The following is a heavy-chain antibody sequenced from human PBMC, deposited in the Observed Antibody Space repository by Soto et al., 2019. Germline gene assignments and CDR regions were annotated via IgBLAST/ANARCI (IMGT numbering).Heavy chain of an antibody. CDR3: AKDGDEWEPWAGQYYYYGMDV. V-gene: IGHV3-30*18. CDR2: ISYDGSNK. CDR1: GFTFSSYG. J-gene: IGHJ6*02. Sequence: GGSLRLSCAASGFTFSSYGMHRVRQAPGKGLEWVAVISYDGSNKYYADSVKGRFTISRDNSKNTLYLQMNSLRAEDTAVYYCAKDGDEWEPWAGQYYYYGMDVWGQGTTVTVSS. D-gene: IGHD1-26*01.